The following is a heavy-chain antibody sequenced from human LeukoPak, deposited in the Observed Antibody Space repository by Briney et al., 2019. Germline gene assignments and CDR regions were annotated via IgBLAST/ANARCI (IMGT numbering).Heavy chain of an antibody. V-gene: IGHV1-18*01. Sequence: ASVKVSCKASGYTFISYGISWVRQAPGQGPEWMGWISAYNGNTNYAQKLQGRVTMTTDTSTSTAYMELRSLRSDDTAVYYCARWVATQANFDYWGQGTLVTVSS. CDR1: GYTFISYG. J-gene: IGHJ4*02. CDR2: ISAYNGNT. D-gene: IGHD5-12*01. CDR3: ARWVATQANFDY.